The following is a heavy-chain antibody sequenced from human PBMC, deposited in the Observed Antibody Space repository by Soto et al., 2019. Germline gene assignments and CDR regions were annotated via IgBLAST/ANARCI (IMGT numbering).Heavy chain of an antibody. D-gene: IGHD4-17*01. Sequence: QVQLQESGPGLVKPSQTLSLTCTVSGGSISSGGYYCSWIRQHPGKGLEWIGYIYYSGSTYYNPSVKRLVTVSIDLPTNQFPLKLSSGCAADTAVYYCARGTTVTTWGAFDYWGQGTLVTVSS. CDR2: IYYSGST. CDR1: GGSISSGGYY. CDR3: ARGTTVTTWGAFDY. V-gene: IGHV4-31*01. J-gene: IGHJ4*02.